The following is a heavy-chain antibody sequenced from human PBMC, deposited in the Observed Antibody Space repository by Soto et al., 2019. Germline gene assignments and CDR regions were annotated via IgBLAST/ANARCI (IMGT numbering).Heavy chain of an antibody. J-gene: IGHJ4*02. CDR3: VREAPSHQSIFDL. CDR2: INLNDGGT. Sequence: ASVKVSCKTSEYSFGDYYLHWVRQPPEQGLELMGWINLNDGGTNSPRKFQGRLTMTREKSITTVYMELSRLRSDDTAVYFCVREAPSHQSIFDLWGPGTLVTVSS. CDR1: EYSFGDYY. D-gene: IGHD2-2*01. V-gene: IGHV1-2*02.